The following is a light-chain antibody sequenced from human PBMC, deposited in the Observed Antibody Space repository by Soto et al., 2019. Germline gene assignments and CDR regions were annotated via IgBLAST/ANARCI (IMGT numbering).Light chain of an antibody. V-gene: IGKV3-15*01. CDR1: QSVSSN. Sequence: EVRVTKSPATVSVSKGERATLSCRASQSVSSNLAWYQQKPGQAPRLLIYGASTRATGIPARFSGSGSGTEFTLTISSLQSEDFAVYYCQEYNNWPPLTFGHVTRLEIK. CDR2: GAS. CDR3: QEYNNWPPLT. J-gene: IGKJ5*01.